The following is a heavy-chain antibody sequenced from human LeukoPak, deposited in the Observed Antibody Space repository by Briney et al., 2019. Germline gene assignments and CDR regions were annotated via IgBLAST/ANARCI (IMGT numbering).Heavy chain of an antibody. J-gene: IGHJ4*02. CDR1: GYTFTGYY. V-gene: IGHV1-2*02. D-gene: IGHD2-2*01. Sequence: ASVKVSCKASGYTFTGYYMHWVRQAPGQGLEWMGWINPNSGGTNYAQKFQGRVTMTRDTSISTAYMELSRLRSDDTAVYYCARGGSTTRFEEGDFDYWGQGTLVTVSS. CDR2: INPNSGGT. CDR3: ARGGSTTRFEEGDFDY.